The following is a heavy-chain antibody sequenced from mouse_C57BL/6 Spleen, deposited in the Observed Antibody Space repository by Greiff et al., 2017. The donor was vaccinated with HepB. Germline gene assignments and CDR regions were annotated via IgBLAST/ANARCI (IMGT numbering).Heavy chain of an antibody. Sequence: VQVVESGPELVKPGASVKISCKASGYAFSSSWMNWVKQRPGKGLEWIGRIYPGDGDTNYNGKFKGKATLTADKSSSTAYMQLSSLTSEDAAVYFCARSGDLAYWGQGTLVTVAT. J-gene: IGHJ3*01. CDR3: ARSGDLAY. D-gene: IGHD3-2*02. CDR1: GYAFSSSW. V-gene: IGHV1-82*01. CDR2: IYPGDGDT.